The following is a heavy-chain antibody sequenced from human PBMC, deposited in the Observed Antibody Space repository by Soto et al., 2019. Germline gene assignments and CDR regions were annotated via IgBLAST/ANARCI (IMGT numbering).Heavy chain of an antibody. V-gene: IGHV3-21*01. J-gene: IGHJ4*02. CDR3: ARVQNYDYVWGSYRYPFDY. CDR2: ISSSSSYI. Sequence: GGFPRLSLAAPGVTFQSYNLKWGPPAPGEGVGGVSSISSSSSYIYYADSVKGRFTISRDNAKNSLYLQMNSLRAEDTAVYYCARVQNYDYVWGSYRYPFDYWGQGTLVTVSS. CDR1: GVTFQSYN. D-gene: IGHD3-16*02.